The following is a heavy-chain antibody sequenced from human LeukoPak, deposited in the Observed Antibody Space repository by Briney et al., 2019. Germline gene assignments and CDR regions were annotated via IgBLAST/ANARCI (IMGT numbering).Heavy chain of an antibody. J-gene: IGHJ6*02. D-gene: IGHD5-24*01. CDR2: VYYRGST. CDR3: ARQGDRWLQSGYFGMDV. V-gene: IGHV4-39*01. CDR1: GGSINSSNHY. Sequence: SETLSLTCSVSGGSINSSNHYWAWIRQPPGKGLEWIGTVYYRGSTYYNPSLRSRVTIAVDTSKNQFSLKVDSVTAADTAVFYCARQGDRWLQSGYFGMDVWGQGTTVTVSS.